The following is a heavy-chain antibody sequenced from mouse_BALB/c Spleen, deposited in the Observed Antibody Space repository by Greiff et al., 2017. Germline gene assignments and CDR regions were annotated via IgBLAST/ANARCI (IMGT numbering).Heavy chain of an antibody. CDR3: ARMGGNYEAWFAY. D-gene: IGHD2-1*01. V-gene: IGHV8-8*01. CDR2: IWWDDDK. J-gene: IGHJ3*01. Sequence: QVTLKVSGPGILQPSQTLSLTCSFSGFSLSTSGMGVGWIRQPSGKGLEWLAHIWWDDDKRYNPALKSRLTISKDTSSNQVFLKIASVDTADTATYYCARMGGNYEAWFAYWGQGTLVTVSA. CDR1: GFSLSTSGMG.